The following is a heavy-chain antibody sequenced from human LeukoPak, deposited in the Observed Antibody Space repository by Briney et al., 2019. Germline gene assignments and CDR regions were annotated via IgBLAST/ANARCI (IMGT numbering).Heavy chain of an antibody. V-gene: IGHV3-21*01. CDR2: ISSSSSHI. CDR3: ARGRLVGATTVDY. D-gene: IGHD1-26*01. CDR1: GFTFSSYN. J-gene: IGHJ4*02. Sequence: PGGSLRLSCAASGFTFSSYNMNWVRQVPGKGLEWVSCISSSSSHIFYAGSVQGRFTISRDNAKNSLYLQMNSLRAEDTAVYYCARGRLVGATTVDYWGQGTLVTVSS.